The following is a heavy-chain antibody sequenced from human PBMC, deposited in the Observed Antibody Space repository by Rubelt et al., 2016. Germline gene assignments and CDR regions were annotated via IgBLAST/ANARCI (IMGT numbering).Heavy chain of an antibody. D-gene: IGHD3-3*01. CDR2: IYYSGST. J-gene: IGHJ4*02. V-gene: IGHV4-39*01. CDR1: GGSISSSSYY. CDR3: ARRGAIFGVVIYFDY. Sequence: QLQLQESGPGLVKPSETLSLTCTVSGGSISSSSYYWGWIRQPPGKGLEWIGRIYYSGSTYSNPSLKSRVTISVDTSKNHFALKLSSVTAADTAVYYCARRGAIFGVVIYFDYWGQGTLVTVSS.